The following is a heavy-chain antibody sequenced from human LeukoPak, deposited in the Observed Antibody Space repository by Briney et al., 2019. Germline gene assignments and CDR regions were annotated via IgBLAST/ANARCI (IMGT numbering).Heavy chain of an antibody. V-gene: IGHV3-21*01. J-gene: IGHJ4*02. Sequence: GGSLRLSCAASGFTFSSYSMNWVRQAPGKGLEWVSSISSSSSYIYYADSVKGRFTISRDNAKNSLYLQMNSLRAVDTAVYYCARERGDFWSGYYTSLGYWGQGTLVTVSS. CDR2: ISSSSSYI. CDR3: ARERGDFWSGYYTSLGY. D-gene: IGHD3-3*01. CDR1: GFTFSSYS.